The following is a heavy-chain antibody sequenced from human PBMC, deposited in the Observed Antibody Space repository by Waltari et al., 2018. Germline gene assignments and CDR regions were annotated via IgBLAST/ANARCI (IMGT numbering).Heavy chain of an antibody. Sequence: QLQLQESGPGLVKPSETLSLTCTVSGGSISSSSYYWGWIRQPPGKGLEWIGSIYYSGSTYYNPSLKSRVTISVDTSKNQFSLKLSSVTAADTAVYYCARDLEGYLSPYFDYWGQGTLVTVSS. D-gene: IGHD5-18*01. V-gene: IGHV4-39*07. CDR3: ARDLEGYLSPYFDY. CDR1: GGSISSSSYY. CDR2: IYYSGST. J-gene: IGHJ4*02.